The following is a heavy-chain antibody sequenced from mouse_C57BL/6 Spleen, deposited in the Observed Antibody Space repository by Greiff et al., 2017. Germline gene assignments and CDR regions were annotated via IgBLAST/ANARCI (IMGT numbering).Heavy chain of an antibody. Sequence: EVQGVESGGGLVKPGGSLKLSCAASGFTFSSYAMSWVRQTPEKRLEWVATISDGGSYTYYPDNVKGRFTISRDNAKNNLYLQMSHLKSEDTAMYYCARDNSNYAMDYWGQGTSVTVSS. CDR2: ISDGGSYT. J-gene: IGHJ4*01. V-gene: IGHV5-4*01. CDR3: ARDNSNYAMDY. CDR1: GFTFSSYA.